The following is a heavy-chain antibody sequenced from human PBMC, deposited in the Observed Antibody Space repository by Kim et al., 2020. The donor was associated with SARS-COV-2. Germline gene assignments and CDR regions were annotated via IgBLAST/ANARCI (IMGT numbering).Heavy chain of an antibody. CDR3: ARELWAVVV. J-gene: IGHJ6*02. D-gene: IGHD3-16*01. CDR1: GFPFSSYV. CDR2: VWFDGSNK. V-gene: IGHV3-33*08. Sequence: GGSLRLSCAASGFPFSSYVMHWVRQAPGKGLEWVAIVWFDGSNKNYTDSVKGRFTISRDNSKNTLYLQMNTLRAEDTAVYYCARELWAVVVWGQGNTVTVPS.